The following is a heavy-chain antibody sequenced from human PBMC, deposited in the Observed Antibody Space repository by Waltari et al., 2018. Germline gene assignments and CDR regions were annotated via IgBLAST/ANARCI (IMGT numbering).Heavy chain of an antibody. D-gene: IGHD2-8*02. V-gene: IGHV4-39*07. Sequence: QLQLQESGPGLVKPSETLSLTCTVSGGSISSSSYYWGWHRPPPGNGLEWIGSIYYSGSTYYNPSLKSRVTISVDTSKNQFSLKLSSVTAADTAVYYCARDRYCTGGVCYLYWYFDLWGRGTLVTVSS. CDR1: GGSISSSSYY. CDR2: IYYSGST. CDR3: ARDRYCTGGVCYLYWYFDL. J-gene: IGHJ2*01.